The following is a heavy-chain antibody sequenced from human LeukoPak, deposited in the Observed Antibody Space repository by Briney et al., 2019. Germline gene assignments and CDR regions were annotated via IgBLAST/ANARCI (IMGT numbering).Heavy chain of an antibody. CDR2: VIGSDVDT. CDR1: GFSFSTYV. V-gene: IGHV3-23*01. Sequence: GGAMRLSCTASGFSFSTYVMNWVRQAPGKGLEWVASVIGSDVDTYHAVSVKGRFTVSRDNSKNTLYLQMTSLRAEDTAVYYCAKGAASRCRGALCYPFDCWGQGTLVTVSS. J-gene: IGHJ4*02. D-gene: IGHD2-15*01. CDR3: AKGAASRCRGALCYPFDC.